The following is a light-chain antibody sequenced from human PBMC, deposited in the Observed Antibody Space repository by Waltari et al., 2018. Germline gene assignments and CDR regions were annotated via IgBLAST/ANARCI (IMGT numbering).Light chain of an antibody. CDR2: GVS. CDR3: SSYTSSSTLNWV. CDR1: SSDVGGYNY. V-gene: IGLV2-14*01. J-gene: IGLJ3*02. Sequence: QSALTQPASVSGSPGQSITISCTGTSSDVGGYNYVSWYQQHPGKAPKLMIYGVSNRPSGVSNRFSGSKSGNTASLPISGRQAEDEADYYCSSYTSSSTLNWVFGGGTKLTVL.